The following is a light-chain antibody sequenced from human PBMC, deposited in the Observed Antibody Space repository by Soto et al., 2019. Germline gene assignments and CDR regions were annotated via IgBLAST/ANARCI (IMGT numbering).Light chain of an antibody. Sequence: QSVLTQPPSASASLGASVKLTCTLSSGHNSYAIAWHQQQPEKGPRYLMKLNSDGSHSKGDGIPDRFSGSSSGAERYLTISSLQSEDEAGYYCQTWSTDIRVFGGGTTLTVL. CDR1: SGHNSYA. J-gene: IGLJ3*02. CDR2: LNSDGSH. V-gene: IGLV4-69*01. CDR3: QTWSTDIRV.